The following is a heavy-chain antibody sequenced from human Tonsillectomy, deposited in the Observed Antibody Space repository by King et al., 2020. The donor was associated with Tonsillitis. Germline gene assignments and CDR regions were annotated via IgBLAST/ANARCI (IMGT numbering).Heavy chain of an antibody. D-gene: IGHD3-10*01. J-gene: IGHJ4*02. CDR1: GYSLTGYY. CDR3: ARGGSTSLDY. Sequence: LVQSGAEAKKPGASVKVFCKASGYSLTGYYMHWVRQAPGQGLEWMGWINPNSGDTKYAQKFQARVTMTRDTSISTAYMELSGLTSDDTAVYYCARGGSTSLDYWGQGTLVTVS. V-gene: IGHV1-2*02. CDR2: INPNSGDT.